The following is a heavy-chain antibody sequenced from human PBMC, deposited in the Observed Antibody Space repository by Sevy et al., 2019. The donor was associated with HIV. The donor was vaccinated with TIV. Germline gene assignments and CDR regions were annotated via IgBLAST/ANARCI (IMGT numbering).Heavy chain of an antibody. Sequence: ASVKVSCKASGYTFTGYYMHWVRQAPGQGLEWMGWINPNSGGTNYAQKFQGRVTMTRDTSISTAYMDLSRLRSDDTAVYYCASLALGYCSGGSCYSGGGYYYGMDVWGQGTTVTV. CDR1: GYTFTGYY. CDR3: ASLALGYCSGGSCYSGGGYYYGMDV. CDR2: INPNSGGT. J-gene: IGHJ6*02. V-gene: IGHV1-2*02. D-gene: IGHD2-15*01.